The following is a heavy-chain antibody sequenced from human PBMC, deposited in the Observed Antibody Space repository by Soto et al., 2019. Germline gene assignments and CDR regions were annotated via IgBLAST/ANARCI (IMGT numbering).Heavy chain of an antibody. J-gene: IGHJ6*02. CDR2: IYSGGST. CDR3: ARDRRDGYKNYYYYGMDV. CDR1: GFTVSSNY. D-gene: IGHD5-12*01. Sequence: GSLRLSCAASGFTVSSNYMSWVRQAPGKGLEWVSVIYSGGSTYYADSVKGRFTISRDNSKNTLYLQMNSLRAEDTAVYYCARDRRDGYKNYYYYGMDVWGQGTTVTVSS. V-gene: IGHV3-53*01.